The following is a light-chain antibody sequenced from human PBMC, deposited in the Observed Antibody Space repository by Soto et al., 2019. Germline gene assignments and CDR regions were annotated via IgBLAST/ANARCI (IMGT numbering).Light chain of an antibody. CDR3: QQYNNWPRT. Sequence: EIVMTQSPATLSVSPGERATLSCRASQSVNSNLAWYQQKPGQAPRLLIYGASTRATGIPARFSGSRSGTEFTLTISSLQSEDFAVDYCQQYNNWPRTFGQGTKVEFK. CDR1: QSVNSN. J-gene: IGKJ1*01. V-gene: IGKV3-15*01. CDR2: GAS.